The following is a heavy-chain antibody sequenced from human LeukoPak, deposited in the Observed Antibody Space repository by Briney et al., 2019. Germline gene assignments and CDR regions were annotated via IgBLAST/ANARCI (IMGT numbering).Heavy chain of an antibody. V-gene: IGHV1-18*01. J-gene: IGHJ4*02. Sequence: ASVKVSCKASGYTFSSYGISWVRQAPGQGLEWMGWINVYNGNTNYAQKVQDRVTMTTDTSTSTAFVELRSLRSDDTAVYYCARRSMTTALSHFDYWGQGTLVTVSS. D-gene: IGHD4-17*01. CDR3: ARRSMTTALSHFDY. CDR2: INVYNGNT. CDR1: GYTFSSYG.